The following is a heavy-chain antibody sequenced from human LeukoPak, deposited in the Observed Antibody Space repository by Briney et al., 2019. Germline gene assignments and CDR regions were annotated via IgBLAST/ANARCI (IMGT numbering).Heavy chain of an antibody. CDR1: GYTFTSYY. CDR3: ARGEENTYYYDSSGYSTSQH. V-gene: IGHV1-46*01. Sequence: GASVKVSCKASGYTFTSYYMHWVRQAPGQGLEWMGIINPSGGSTSYAQKFQGRVTMTRDTSTSTVYMELSSLRSEDTAVYYCARGEENTYYYDSSGYSTSQHWGQGTLVTVSS. D-gene: IGHD3-22*01. J-gene: IGHJ1*01. CDR2: INPSGGST.